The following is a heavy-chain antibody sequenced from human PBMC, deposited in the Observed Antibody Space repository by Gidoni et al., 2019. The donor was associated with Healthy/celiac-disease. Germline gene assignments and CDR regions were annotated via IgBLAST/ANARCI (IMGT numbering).Heavy chain of an antibody. J-gene: IGHJ4*02. Sequence: QLRLQESGSGLVKPSQTLSLTCAVSGGSISSGGYSWSWIRQPPGKGLEWIGYIYHSGSTYYNPSLKSRVTISVDRSKNQFSLKLSSVTAADTAVYYCASSAGWNYVGYWGQGTLVTVSS. D-gene: IGHD6-13*01. CDR1: GGSISSGGYS. CDR2: IYHSGST. V-gene: IGHV4-30-2*01. CDR3: ASSAGWNYVGY.